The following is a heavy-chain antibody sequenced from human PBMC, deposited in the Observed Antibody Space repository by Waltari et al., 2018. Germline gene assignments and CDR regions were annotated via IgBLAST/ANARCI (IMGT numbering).Heavy chain of an antibody. V-gene: IGHV3-21*01. J-gene: IGHJ1*01. CDR3: ARDGGLLPSYFQH. CDR2: ITGGSNYI. CDR1: AFTFSSSN. D-gene: IGHD3-10*01. Sequence: EVQLVASGGGLVTSGCSLRLSCAGSAFTFSSSNMAWVRQAPGKGLEWFASITGGSNYIEYGDPVKGRFTISRDNGKSSLYLQMNSLRAEDTAVYFCARDGGLLPSYFQHWGQGALVTVSS.